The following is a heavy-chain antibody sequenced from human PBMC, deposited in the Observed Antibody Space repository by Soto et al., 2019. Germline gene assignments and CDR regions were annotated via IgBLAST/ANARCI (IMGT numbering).Heavy chain of an antibody. CDR2: IYNSGGT. J-gene: IGHJ4*02. Sequence: SETLSLTCSVSGGSVNSYDWSWIRQPPGKELEWIGYIYNSGGTNYNPSLKSRVTISEDTSKNQFSLKLSSVTAADTAVYYCATSTIYWALDYRGQGTLVTVST. D-gene: IGHD3-3*01. CDR1: GGSVNSYD. CDR3: ATSTIYWALDY. V-gene: IGHV4-59*08.